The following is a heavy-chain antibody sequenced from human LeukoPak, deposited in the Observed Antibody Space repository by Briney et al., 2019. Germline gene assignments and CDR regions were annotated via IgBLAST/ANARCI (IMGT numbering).Heavy chain of an antibody. CDR1: GGSISSYY. CDR2: IYTSGST. CDR3: ARVNRYGSGWYFDI. Sequence: NPSETLSLTCTVSGGSISSYYWSWIRQPAGKGLEWIGRIYTSGSTNYNPSLKSRVTMSVDTSKNQFSLKLSSVTAADTAVYYCARVNRYGSGWYFDIWGQGTMVTVSS. V-gene: IGHV4-4*07. J-gene: IGHJ3*02. D-gene: IGHD6-19*01.